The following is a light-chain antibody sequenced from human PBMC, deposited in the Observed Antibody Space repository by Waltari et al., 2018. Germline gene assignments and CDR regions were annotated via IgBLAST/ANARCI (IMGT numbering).Light chain of an antibody. J-gene: IGLJ2*01. Sequence: SSGLTQDPAVSVALGQTVRITCQGDSLRSYHASWYQQKPGQAPLLVVYGRKHRPPGLRDRFSASSSGNTDFLTITWAQAEDEAVYYCNSRDTSGNRVIFGGGTKLTV. CDR1: SLRSYH. CDR2: GRK. V-gene: IGLV3-19*01. CDR3: NSRDTSGNRVI.